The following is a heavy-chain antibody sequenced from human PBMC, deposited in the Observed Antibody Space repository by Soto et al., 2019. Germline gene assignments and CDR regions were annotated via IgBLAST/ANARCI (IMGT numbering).Heavy chain of an antibody. Sequence: SETLSLTCTVSGGSISSYYWSWIRQPPGKGLEWIGYIYYSGSTNYNPSLKSRVTISVDTSKNQFSLKLSSVTAADTAVYYCARGHHSMDLWGQGATVTVSS. J-gene: IGHJ6*02. CDR1: GGSISSYY. CDR3: ARGHHSMDL. CDR2: IYYSGST. V-gene: IGHV4-59*01.